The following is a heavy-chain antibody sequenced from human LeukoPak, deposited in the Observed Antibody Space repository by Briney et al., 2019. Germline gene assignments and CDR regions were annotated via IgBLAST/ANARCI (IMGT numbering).Heavy chain of an antibody. CDR1: GFSFRDYT. D-gene: IGHD1/OR15-1a*01. V-gene: IGHV3-21*01. Sequence: PGGSLRLSCAASGFSFRDYTMNWVRQAPGKGLEWVASISSSSSYIYFANSVRGRFSISRDNAKNSLYLQMNSLRAEDTAVYYCAKDSPSRTATTEVPVDHWGQGTLVTVSS. J-gene: IGHJ4*02. CDR2: ISSSSSYI. CDR3: AKDSPSRTATTEVPVDH.